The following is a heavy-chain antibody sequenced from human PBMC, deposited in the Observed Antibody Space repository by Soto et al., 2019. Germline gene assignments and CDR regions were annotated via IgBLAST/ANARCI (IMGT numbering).Heavy chain of an antibody. D-gene: IGHD3-3*01. CDR1: GGSISSSSYY. CDR2: IYYSGST. J-gene: IGHJ5*02. V-gene: IGHV4-39*01. Sequence: SETLSLTCTVSGGSISSSSYYWGWIRQPPGKGLEWIGSIYYSGSTYYNPSLKSRVTISVDTSKNQFSLKLSSVTAADTAVYYCARHWKTYYDFWSGPYNWFDPWGQGTLVTVSS. CDR3: ARHWKTYYDFWSGPYNWFDP.